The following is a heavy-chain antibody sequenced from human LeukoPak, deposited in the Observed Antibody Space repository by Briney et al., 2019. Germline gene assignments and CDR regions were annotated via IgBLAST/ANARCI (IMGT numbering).Heavy chain of an antibody. CDR3: AKDRYYDSSGYSDY. CDR1: GFTVSSNY. J-gene: IGHJ4*02. CDR2: IYSGGST. V-gene: IGHV3-66*01. D-gene: IGHD3-22*01. Sequence: GGSLRLSCAASGFTVSSNYMSWVRQAPGKGLEWVSVIYSGGSTYYADSVKGRFTISRDNSKNTLYLQMNSLRAEDTAVYYCAKDRYYDSSGYSDYWGQGTLVTVSS.